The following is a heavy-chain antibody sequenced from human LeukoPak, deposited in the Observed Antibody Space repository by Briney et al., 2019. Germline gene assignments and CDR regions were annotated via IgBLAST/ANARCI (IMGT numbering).Heavy chain of an antibody. D-gene: IGHD6-19*01. CDR2: IRYDGSNK. CDR1: GFTFSNYG. CDR3: ARDHLAGWALEY. J-gene: IGHJ4*02. V-gene: IGHV3-30*02. Sequence: GGSLRLSCAASGFTFSNYGMHWVRQAPGKGLEWVAFIRYDGSNKYYADSVKGRFTISRDNSKNTLYLQMNSLRAEDTAVYFCARDHLAGWALEYWGQGTLVTVSS.